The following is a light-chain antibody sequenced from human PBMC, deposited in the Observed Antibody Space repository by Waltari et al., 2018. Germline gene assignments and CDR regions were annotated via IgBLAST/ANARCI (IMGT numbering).Light chain of an antibody. CDR2: EDT. CDR3: CAHAGSGIWV. V-gene: IGLV2-23*01. J-gene: IGLJ3*02. Sequence: QSALTQPASVSGSPGQSITLSCTGTSSAVGSYNLVSRYQQHPGKVPKLIIYEDTKRPSGVSDRFSGSKSGNTASLTISGLQAEDEADYHCCAHAGSGIWVFGGGTKLTVL. CDR1: SSAVGSYNL.